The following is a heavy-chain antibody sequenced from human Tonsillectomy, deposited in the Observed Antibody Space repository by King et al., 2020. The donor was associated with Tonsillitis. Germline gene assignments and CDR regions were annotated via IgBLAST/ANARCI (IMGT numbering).Heavy chain of an antibody. V-gene: IGHV2-70*11. D-gene: IGHD3-9*01. Sequence: TLKESGPALVKPTQTLTLTCTFSGFSLSTGGMCGSWIRQPPGKALECLARIDWDDEKYYSTSLKTRLTISKDTSKNQVVLTMTNMDPVDTATYYCARIRDILTGYSFDYWGQGTLVTVSS. CDR1: GFSLSTGGMC. J-gene: IGHJ4*02. CDR2: IDWDDEK. CDR3: ARIRDILTGYSFDY.